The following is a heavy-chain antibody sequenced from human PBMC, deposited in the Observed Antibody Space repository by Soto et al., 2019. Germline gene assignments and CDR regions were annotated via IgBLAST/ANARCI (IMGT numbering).Heavy chain of an antibody. J-gene: IGHJ4*02. CDR1: GFTFSSYW. D-gene: IGHD3-16*02. CDR3: AREALLITFGGVIVGFFDY. Sequence: PGGSLRLSCAASGFTFSSYWMSWVRQAPGKGLEWVANIKQDGSEKYYADSVKGRFTISRDNAKNSLYLQMNSLRAEDTAVYYCAREALLITFGGVIVGFFDYWGQGTLVTVSS. V-gene: IGHV3-7*03. CDR2: IKQDGSEK.